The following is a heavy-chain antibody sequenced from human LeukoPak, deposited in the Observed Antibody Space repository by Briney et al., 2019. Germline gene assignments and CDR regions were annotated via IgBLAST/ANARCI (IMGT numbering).Heavy chain of an antibody. D-gene: IGHD7-27*01. CDR3: VRTPPNWGADY. V-gene: IGHV1-2*06. J-gene: IGHJ4*02. Sequence: ASVKVSCKASGYTFTGYYMHWVRQAPGQGLEWMGRINPNNGATNYAQKLQGRVTITGDTSISTAYMELSSLRSDDTAVYYCVRTPPNWGADYWGQGTLVTVSS. CDR2: INPNNGAT. CDR1: GYTFTGYY.